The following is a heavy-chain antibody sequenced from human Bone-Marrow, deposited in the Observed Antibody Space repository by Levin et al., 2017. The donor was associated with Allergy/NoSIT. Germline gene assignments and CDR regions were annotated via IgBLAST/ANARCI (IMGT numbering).Heavy chain of an antibody. CDR1: GFAFSRYE. V-gene: IGHV3-48*03. Sequence: GGSLRLSCAASGFAFSRYEMNWVRQAPGKGLEWVSYISGSNKIYYADSVRGRFTISRDNAKNSLFLQMNSLRAEDTAVYYCAKSRYSDLLTGFAHWGQGTLVTVSS. J-gene: IGHJ4*02. CDR3: AKSRYSDLLTGFAH. CDR2: ISGSNKI. D-gene: IGHD3-9*01.